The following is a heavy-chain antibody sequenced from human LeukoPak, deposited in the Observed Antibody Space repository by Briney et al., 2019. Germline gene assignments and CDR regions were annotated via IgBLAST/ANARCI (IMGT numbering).Heavy chain of an antibody. CDR2: IIGSGGST. V-gene: IGHV3-23*01. CDR1: GFTFSSYA. Sequence: GGSLRFSCAAPGFTFSSYAMSWVRQAPGKGLEWVSPIIGSGGSTYYADSVKGRFTISRDNSKNTLYLQINSLRAEATAVYYCAKDSGYDLAWFDPWGPGALVTVSS. D-gene: IGHD5-12*01. CDR3: AKDSGYDLAWFDP. J-gene: IGHJ5*02.